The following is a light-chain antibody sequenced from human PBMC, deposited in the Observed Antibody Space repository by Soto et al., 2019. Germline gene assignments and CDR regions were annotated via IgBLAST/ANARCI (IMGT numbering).Light chain of an antibody. Sequence: QSVLAQHPSASGSPGQSVTISCTGTSSDVGEWNYVSWYQHHPGKAPKLMIYEVNKRPSGVPDRFSGSKSGNTASLTVSGLQAEDEADYYCSSYAGSNNYVFGGGTKVTVL. CDR2: EVN. V-gene: IGLV2-8*01. J-gene: IGLJ1*01. CDR3: SSYAGSNNYV. CDR1: SSDVGEWNY.